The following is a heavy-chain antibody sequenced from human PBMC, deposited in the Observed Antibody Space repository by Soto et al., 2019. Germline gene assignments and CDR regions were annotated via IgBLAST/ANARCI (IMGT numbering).Heavy chain of an antibody. CDR1: GGTFSSYA. CDR2: IIPIFGTA. Sequence: SVKVSCKASGGTFSSYAISWVRQAPGQGLEWMGGIIPIFGTANYAQKFQGRVTITADESTSTAYMELSSLRSEDTAVYYCELSRPYDILTGYIHYWGQGTLVTVST. D-gene: IGHD3-9*01. CDR3: ELSRPYDILTGYIHY. J-gene: IGHJ4*02. V-gene: IGHV1-69*13.